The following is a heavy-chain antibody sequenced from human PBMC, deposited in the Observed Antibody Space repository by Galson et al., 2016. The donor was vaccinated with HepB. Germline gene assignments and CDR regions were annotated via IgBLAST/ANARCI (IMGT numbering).Heavy chain of an antibody. J-gene: IGHJ4*02. CDR3: ASSKGDGSRHFGY. CDR1: GFIFSNYV. D-gene: IGHD5-24*01. CDR2: TSDSGHST. Sequence: SLRLSCAASGFIFSNYVMAWVRQAPGKGLEWVSVTSDSGHSTNYADSVKGRFTISRDNAKNSLYLQMNSLSAEDTAVYYCASSKGDGSRHFGYWGQGTLVTVSS. V-gene: IGHV3-23*01.